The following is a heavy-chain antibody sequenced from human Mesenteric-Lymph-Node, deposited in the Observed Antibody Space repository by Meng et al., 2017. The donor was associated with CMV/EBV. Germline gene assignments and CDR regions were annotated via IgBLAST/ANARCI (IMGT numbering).Heavy chain of an antibody. V-gene: IGHV3-30*02. CDR2: IRYDGSNK. J-gene: IGHJ5*02. Sequence: GGSLRLSCAASGFTFDDYAMHWVRQAPGKGLEWVAFIRYDGSNKCYADSVKGRFTISRDNSKNTLYVQMNSLRAEDTAVYYCATDPHEFWGGKNWFDPWGQGTLVTVSS. CDR3: ATDPHEFWGGKNWFDP. CDR1: GFTFDDYA. D-gene: IGHD3-3*01.